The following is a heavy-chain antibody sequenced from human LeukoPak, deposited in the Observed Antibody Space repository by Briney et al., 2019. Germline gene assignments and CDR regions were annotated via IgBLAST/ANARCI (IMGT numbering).Heavy chain of an antibody. CDR2: IRSKANSYAT. J-gene: IGHJ4*02. V-gene: IGHV3-73*01. Sequence: QAGGSLRLSCAASGFTFSGSAMRWVRQASGKGLEWVGRIRSKANSYATAYAASVKGRFTISRDDSKNTAYLQMNSLKTEDTAVYYCTSFGAYDSSGYINYWGQGTLVTVSS. D-gene: IGHD3-22*01. CDR3: TSFGAYDSSGYINY. CDR1: GFTFSGSA.